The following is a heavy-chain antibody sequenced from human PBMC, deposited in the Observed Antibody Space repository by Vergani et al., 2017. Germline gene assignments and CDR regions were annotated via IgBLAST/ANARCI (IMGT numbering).Heavy chain of an antibody. CDR1: GFTFTSYS. V-gene: IGHV3-48*01. D-gene: IGHD1-26*01. Sequence: EVRLAESGGGLVQPGGSLRLSCAVSGFTFTSYSMNWVRQAPGKGLEWVSYISGVGDTINYADSVKGRFTISRDNSLHLQMNSLRVEDTAVYYCARGIVGGLEFDNWGQGILVTVSS. J-gene: IGHJ4*02. CDR2: ISGVGDTI. CDR3: ARGIVGGLEFDN.